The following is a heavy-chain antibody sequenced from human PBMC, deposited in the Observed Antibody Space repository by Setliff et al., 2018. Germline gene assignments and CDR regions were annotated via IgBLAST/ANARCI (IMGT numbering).Heavy chain of an antibody. CDR2: ISASGRTT. CDR3: AKDGRWFGELFPYYYYYYGMDV. D-gene: IGHD3-10*01. Sequence: HPGGSLRLSCAASRFTFSNYAMSWVRQAPGKGLEWVSAISASGRTTYSADSVKGRFTISRDNSKNTLYLQMNSLRAEDTAVYYCAKDGRWFGELFPYYYYYYGMDVWGQGTTVTVSS. J-gene: IGHJ6*02. V-gene: IGHV3-23*01. CDR1: RFTFSNYA.